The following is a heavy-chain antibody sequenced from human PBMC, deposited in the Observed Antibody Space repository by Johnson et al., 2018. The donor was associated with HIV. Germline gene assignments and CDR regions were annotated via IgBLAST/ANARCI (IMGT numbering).Heavy chain of an antibody. CDR2: INSDGSST. CDR3: ARERDTDMAGDAFDI. J-gene: IGHJ3*02. CDR1: GFNFDDYG. Sequence: VQLVESGGAVVQPGGSLRLSCAPSGFNFDDYGMSWVRQAPGKGLEWVSGINSDGSSTRYADSVKGRFTISRDNAKNTLYLQMNSLRAEDTAVYYCARERDTDMAGDAFDIWGQGTMVTVSS. D-gene: IGHD5-18*01. V-gene: IGHV3-74*01.